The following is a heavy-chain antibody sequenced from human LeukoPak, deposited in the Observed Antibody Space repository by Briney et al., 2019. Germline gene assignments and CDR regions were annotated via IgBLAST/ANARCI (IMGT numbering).Heavy chain of an antibody. Sequence: GASVKVSCKASGYTFTSYDINWVQQATGQGLEWMGWMNPNSGNTGYAQKFQGRVTMTRNTSISTAYMELSSLRSEDTAVYYCARAFRGVMGMYNWFDPWGQGTLVTVSS. CDR3: ARAFRGVMGMYNWFDP. D-gene: IGHD3-16*01. CDR1: GYTFTSYD. CDR2: MNPNSGNT. J-gene: IGHJ5*02. V-gene: IGHV1-8*01.